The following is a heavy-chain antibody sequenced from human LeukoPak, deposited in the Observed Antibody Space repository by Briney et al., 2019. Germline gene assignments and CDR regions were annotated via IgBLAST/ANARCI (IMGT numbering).Heavy chain of an antibody. D-gene: IGHD6-13*01. CDR2: VYSSGST. CDR1: GGSISSSLYF. CDR3: ARVKAAAGDN. V-gene: IGHV4-39*07. Sequence: SETLSLTCSVSGGSISSSLYFWGWIRQPPGKGLEWIGTVYSSGSTHYNPSLKSRVTLSIDTSNNQFFLKLSSVTAADTAVYYCARVKAAAGDNWGQGTLVTVSS. J-gene: IGHJ4*02.